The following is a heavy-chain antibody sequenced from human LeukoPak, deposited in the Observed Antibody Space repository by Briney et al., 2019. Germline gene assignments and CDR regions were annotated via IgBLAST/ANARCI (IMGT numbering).Heavy chain of an antibody. Sequence: GGSLRLSCAASGFGFDYYHMHWVRQAPGKGLECVSAISSSGRHTYYADSVKSRFTVSRDNSNNTLYLLMGSLKPDDTGVYYCARFVSSGPLWGQGTMATVSS. J-gene: IGHJ3*01. V-gene: IGHV3-64*02. CDR2: ISSSGRHT. CDR3: ARFVSSGPL. D-gene: IGHD3-22*01. CDR1: GFGFDYYH.